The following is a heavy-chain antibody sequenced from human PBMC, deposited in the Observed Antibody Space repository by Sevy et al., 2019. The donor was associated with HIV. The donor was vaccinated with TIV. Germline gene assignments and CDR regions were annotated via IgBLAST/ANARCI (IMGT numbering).Heavy chain of an antibody. CDR1: GFTFSSYA. J-gene: IGHJ6*02. V-gene: IGHV3-30-3*01. Sequence: GGSLRLSCAASGFTFSSYAMHWVRQAPGKGLEWVAVTSYDGSNKYYADSVKGRFTISRDNSKNTLYLQMNSLRAEDTAVYYCARAGNYYGSGAMNYGMDVWGQGTTVTVSS. CDR3: ARAGNYYGSGAMNYGMDV. D-gene: IGHD3-10*01. CDR2: TSYDGSNK.